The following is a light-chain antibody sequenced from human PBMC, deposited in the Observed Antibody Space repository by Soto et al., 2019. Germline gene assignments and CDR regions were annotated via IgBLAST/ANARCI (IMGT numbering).Light chain of an antibody. Sequence: EIVVTQSPGALSLSPGDSATLSCRASQTISSSYLAWYQQKLGQAPRLLIYSASTRATGIPDRFSGSGSGTDFTLTISRLEPEDCGVYFCHLFDTSAYIFGQGTRLEI. V-gene: IGKV3-20*01. J-gene: IGKJ2*01. CDR3: HLFDTSAYI. CDR1: QTISSSY. CDR2: SAS.